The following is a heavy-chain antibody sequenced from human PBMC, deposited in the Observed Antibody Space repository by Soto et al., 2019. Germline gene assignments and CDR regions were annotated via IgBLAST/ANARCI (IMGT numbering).Heavy chain of an antibody. CDR2: ITWNGGTI. CDR3: TKGGSAALIAPSGRDNWFDP. Sequence: GGSLRLSCAASGFAFDDYVMHWVRQPPGRGLEWVSGITWNGGTIRYVDSVKGRFTISRDNAENSLYLQMNSLRPEDTAVYYCTKGGSAALIAPSGRDNWFDPWGQGTQVTVSS. J-gene: IGHJ5*02. CDR1: GFAFDDYV. V-gene: IGHV3-9*01. D-gene: IGHD6-13*01.